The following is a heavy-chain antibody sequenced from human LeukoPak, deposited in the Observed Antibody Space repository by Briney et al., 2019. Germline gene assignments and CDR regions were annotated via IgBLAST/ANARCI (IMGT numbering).Heavy chain of an antibody. D-gene: IGHD3-10*01. CDR2: ISTYNSNT. CDR1: GYTYSDYG. J-gene: IGHJ4*02. CDR3: ARSMVRAVTQVASDY. Sequence: ASVKVSCKASGYTYSDYGISWVRQAPGQGLEWMGWISTYNSNTIYAEKLQGRVTMTTDTSTSTAYMELRSLRSDDTAVYYCARSMVRAVTQVASDYWGQGTLVTVSS. V-gene: IGHV1-18*01.